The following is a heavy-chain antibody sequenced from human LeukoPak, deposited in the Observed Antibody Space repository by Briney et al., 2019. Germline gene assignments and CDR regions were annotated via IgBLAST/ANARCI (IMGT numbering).Heavy chain of an antibody. D-gene: IGHD3-22*01. J-gene: IGHJ5*02. V-gene: IGHV4-59*12. CDR1: GGSISSYY. CDR2: ISDIGSI. Sequence: SETLSLTCTVSGGSISSYYWSWIRQPPGKGLEWIAYISDIGSINYNPSLKSRVTISVDTSKNQFSLKLSSVTAADTAVYYCARDNYYDSSGLGSWGQGTLVTVSS. CDR3: ARDNYYDSSGLGS.